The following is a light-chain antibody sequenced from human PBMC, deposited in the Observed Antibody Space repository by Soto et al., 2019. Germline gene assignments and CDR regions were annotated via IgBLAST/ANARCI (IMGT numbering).Light chain of an antibody. CDR3: QHYNSYSEA. V-gene: IGKV1-5*03. CDR2: KAS. J-gene: IGKJ1*01. Sequence: DIQMTQSPSTLSGSVGDRVTITCRASQTSSSWLAWYQQKPGKAPKLLIYKASTLKSGVPSRFSGSGSGTEFTLTISSLQPDDFATYYCQHYNSYSEALGHGAKVDI. CDR1: QTSSSW.